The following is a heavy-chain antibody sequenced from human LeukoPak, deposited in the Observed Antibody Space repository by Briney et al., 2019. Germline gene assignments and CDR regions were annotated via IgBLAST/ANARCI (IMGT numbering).Heavy chain of an antibody. V-gene: IGHV4-31*03. Sequence: SQTLSLTCTVSGGSISSGGYYWSWIRQLPGKGLEWIGYIYYSGSTYYNPSLKSRVTISVDTSKNQFSLKLSSVTAADTAVYYCARVGEAMVRGVIPYYFDYWGQGTLVTVSS. CDR1: GGSISSGGYY. J-gene: IGHJ4*02. CDR2: IYYSGST. D-gene: IGHD3-10*01. CDR3: ARVGEAMVRGVIPYYFDY.